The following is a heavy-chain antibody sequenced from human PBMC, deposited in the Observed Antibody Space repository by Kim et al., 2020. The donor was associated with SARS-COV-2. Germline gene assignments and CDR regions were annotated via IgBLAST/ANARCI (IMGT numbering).Heavy chain of an antibody. J-gene: IGHJ6*03. Sequence: SETLSLTCTVSGGSISSGGYYWSWIRQHPGKGLEWIGYIYYSGSTYYNPSLKSRVTISVDTSKNQFSLKLSSVTAADTAVYYCARAYKDIVVVPAAYYYYMDVWGKGTTVTVSS. CDR2: IYYSGST. V-gene: IGHV4-31*03. D-gene: IGHD2-2*01. CDR3: ARAYKDIVVVPAAYYYYMDV. CDR1: GGSISSGGYY.